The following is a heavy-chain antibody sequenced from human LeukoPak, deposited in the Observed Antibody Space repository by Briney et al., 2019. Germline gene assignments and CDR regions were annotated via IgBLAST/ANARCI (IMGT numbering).Heavy chain of an antibody. CDR3: ARDPYSGSYYAYYYYYMDV. Sequence: GGSLRLSCAASGFTFSRYWMSWVRQAPGKGLEWVSSITSSSRYIYYADSVKGRFTISRDNAKNSLYLQMDSLRAEDTAVYYCARDPYSGSYYAYYYYYMDVWGKGTTVTVSS. CDR1: GFTFSRYW. V-gene: IGHV3-21*01. J-gene: IGHJ6*03. D-gene: IGHD1-26*01. CDR2: ITSSSRYI.